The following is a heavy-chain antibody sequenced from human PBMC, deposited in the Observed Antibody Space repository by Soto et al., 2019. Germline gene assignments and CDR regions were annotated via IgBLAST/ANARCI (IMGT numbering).Heavy chain of an antibody. V-gene: IGHV4-61*05. Sequence: ASETLSLTCIVSGESISSSSYYWGWIRQPPGKGLEWIGYIYYSGSTNYNPSFKSRVTISVDTSKNQFSLKLSSVTAEDTAVYYCARYSGRYSYNWFDPWGQRTLVTVSS. CDR1: GESISSSSYY. CDR3: ARYSGRYSYNWFDP. J-gene: IGHJ5*02. CDR2: IYYSGST. D-gene: IGHD1-26*01.